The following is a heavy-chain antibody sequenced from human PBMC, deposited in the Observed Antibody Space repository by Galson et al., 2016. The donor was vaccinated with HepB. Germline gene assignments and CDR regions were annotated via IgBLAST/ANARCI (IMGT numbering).Heavy chain of an antibody. CDR3: AKDRGYFGSALDY. CDR1: GGSFDRYT. CDR2: ISANGHVT. V-gene: IGHV3-23*01. J-gene: IGHJ4*02. Sequence: SLRLSCAASGGSFDRYTMNWVRQAPGKVLEWVSGISANGHVTHYADPVKGRFTISRDNSENTLYLQMNSLRAEDTALYYCAKDRGYFGSALDYWGQGTLVTVSS. D-gene: IGHD2/OR15-2a*01.